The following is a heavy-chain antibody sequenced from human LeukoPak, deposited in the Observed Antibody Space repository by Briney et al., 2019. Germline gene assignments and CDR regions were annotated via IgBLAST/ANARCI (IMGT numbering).Heavy chain of an antibody. CDR1: GFIFSTYD. Sequence: PGGSLRLSCAGSGFIFSTYDMGWVRQAPGKWLEWVSSISRAGDRTYYEDSVKGRFTISRDNSRNTMYLQMNSLRAEDTAVYYCARGESFALDVWGQGTMLTVSS. J-gene: IGHJ3*01. V-gene: IGHV3-23*01. CDR2: ISRAGDRT. CDR3: ARGESFALDV.